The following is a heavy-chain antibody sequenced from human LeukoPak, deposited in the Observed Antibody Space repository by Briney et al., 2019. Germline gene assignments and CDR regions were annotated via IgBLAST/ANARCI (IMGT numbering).Heavy chain of an antibody. D-gene: IGHD3-10*01. V-gene: IGHV1-69*04. CDR3: ARGHPNYYGSGSYPDY. CDR1: GGTFSSYA. CDR2: IIPILGIA. Sequence: SVKVSCKASGGTFSSYAISWVRQAPGQGLEWMGRIIPILGIANYAQKFQGRVTITADKSTSTAYMELSSLRSEDTAVYYCARGHPNYYGSGSYPDYWGQGTLVTVSS. J-gene: IGHJ4*02.